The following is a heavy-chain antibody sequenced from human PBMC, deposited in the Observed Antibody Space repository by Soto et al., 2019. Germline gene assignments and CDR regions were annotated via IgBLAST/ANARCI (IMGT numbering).Heavy chain of an antibody. CDR3: AKDNREVGTAFDY. CDR1: GFTFDDYA. J-gene: IGHJ4*02. D-gene: IGHD1-26*01. CDR2: ISWNSGSI. Sequence: GGSLRLSCAASGFTFDDYAMHWVRQAPGKGLEWVSGISWNSGSIGYADSVKGRFTISRDNAKNSLYLQMNSLRAEDTALYYCAKDNREVGTAFDYWGQGTLVTVSS. V-gene: IGHV3-9*01.